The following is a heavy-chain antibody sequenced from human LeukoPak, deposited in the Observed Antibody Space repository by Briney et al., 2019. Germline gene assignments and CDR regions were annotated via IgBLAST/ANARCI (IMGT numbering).Heavy chain of an antibody. Sequence: SETLSLTCTVSGGSISSSSYYWGWIRQPPGKGLEWIGSIYYSGSTYYNPSLKSRVTISVDTSKNQFSLKLSSVTAADTAVYYCAREGQWLSPGLFDYWGQGTLVTVSS. CDR1: GGSISSSSYY. CDR2: IYYSGST. CDR3: AREGQWLSPGLFDY. V-gene: IGHV4-39*07. D-gene: IGHD6-19*01. J-gene: IGHJ4*02.